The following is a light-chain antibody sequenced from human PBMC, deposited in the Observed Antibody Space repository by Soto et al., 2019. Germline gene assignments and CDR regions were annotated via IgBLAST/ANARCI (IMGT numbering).Light chain of an antibody. V-gene: IGKV3-20*01. Sequence: EIVLTQSPGTLSLSPGEGATLSCRASQSVYSNYLAWYQQKPGQAPRLLIYGISYRATGIPDRFSGSGSGTDFTLTISRLEPEDFAVYYCQQYGSSPRTFGQGTKVDIK. CDR2: GIS. CDR1: QSVYSNY. J-gene: IGKJ1*01. CDR3: QQYGSSPRT.